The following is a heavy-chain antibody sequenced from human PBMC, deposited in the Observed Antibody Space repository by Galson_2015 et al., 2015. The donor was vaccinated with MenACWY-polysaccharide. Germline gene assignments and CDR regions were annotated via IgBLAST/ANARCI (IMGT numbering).Heavy chain of an antibody. D-gene: IGHD1-26*01. CDR3: ARQYRGGFDF. CDR1: GDSAASPSAA. CDR2: TYYKSKWYN. V-gene: IGHV6-1*01. J-gene: IGHJ4*02. Sequence: WAISGDSAASPSAAWNWIRQPPSRGLEWLGMTYYKSKWYNDYALYVKRRITINPDTSKNKSSLQLNCVTPEDTGVYYYARQYRGGFDFWGQGTLVTGSS.